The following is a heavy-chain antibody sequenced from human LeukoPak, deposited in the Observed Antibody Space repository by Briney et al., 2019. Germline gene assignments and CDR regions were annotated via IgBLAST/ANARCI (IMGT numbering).Heavy chain of an antibody. Sequence: PSETLSLTCTVSGGSISSYYWSWIRQPPGKGLELIGYIYYSGSTNYNPSLKSRVTISVDTSKNQFSLKLSSVTAADTAVYYCTRAIAVAGLAWFDPWGQGTLVTVSS. CDR3: TRAIAVAGLAWFDP. V-gene: IGHV4-59*01. CDR2: IYYSGST. CDR1: GGSISSYY. D-gene: IGHD6-19*01. J-gene: IGHJ5*02.